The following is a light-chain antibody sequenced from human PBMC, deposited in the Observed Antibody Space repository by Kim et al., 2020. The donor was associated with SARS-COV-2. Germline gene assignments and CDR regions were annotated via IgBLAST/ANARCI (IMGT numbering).Light chain of an antibody. J-gene: IGKJ1*01. Sequence: ETVMTQFPATLSVSPGERATLSCRASQSVGSNLAWFQQQPGQPPRLLIYDASNRATGIPARYSGSGSGTEFTLTISSLQSEDFAVYYCQQYNNWWTFGQGTKVDIK. CDR3: QQYNNWWT. CDR2: DAS. CDR1: QSVGSN. V-gene: IGKV3-15*01.